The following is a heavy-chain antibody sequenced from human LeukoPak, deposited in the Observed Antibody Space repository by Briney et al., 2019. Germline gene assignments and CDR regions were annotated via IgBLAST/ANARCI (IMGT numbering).Heavy chain of an antibody. CDR3: ARAHKKAAAGTWTLGVH. D-gene: IGHD6-13*01. Sequence: GGSLRLSCAASGFTFSSYSMNWVRQAPGKGLEWVSSISSTSSYIYYADSVKGRFTISRDNAKNSLFLQMNSLRAEDTAVYYCARAHKKAAAGTWTLGVHWGQGTLVTVSS. J-gene: IGHJ4*02. V-gene: IGHV3-21*01. CDR2: ISSTSSYI. CDR1: GFTFSSYS.